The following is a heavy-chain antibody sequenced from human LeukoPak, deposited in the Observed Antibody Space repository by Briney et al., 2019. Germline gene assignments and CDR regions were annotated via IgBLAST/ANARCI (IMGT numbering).Heavy chain of an antibody. CDR1: GGSISSYY. Sequence: PSETLSLTCTVSGGSISSYYWSWIRQPPGKGLEWIGYIYYSGSTNYNPSLKSRVTISVDTSKNQFSLKLSSVTAADTAVYYCARGGATAGTFYWGQGTLVTVSS. V-gene: IGHV4-59*08. D-gene: IGHD6-13*01. J-gene: IGHJ4*02. CDR2: IYYSGST. CDR3: ARGGATAGTFY.